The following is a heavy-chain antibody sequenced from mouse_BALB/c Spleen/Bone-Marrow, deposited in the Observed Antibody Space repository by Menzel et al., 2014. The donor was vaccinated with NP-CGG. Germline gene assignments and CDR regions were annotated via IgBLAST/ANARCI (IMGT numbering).Heavy chain of an antibody. CDR3: ARQGYYGYSDY. Sequence: EVKLVESGGGLVQPGGSLKLSCAASGFDFSRYWMSWVRRAPGKGLEWIGEINPDSSTINYTPSLKDKSIISRDNAKNTLYLQMRKVRSEDTALYYCARQGYYGYSDYWGQGTTLTVSS. V-gene: IGHV4-1*02. D-gene: IGHD1-2*01. CDR1: GFDFSRYW. J-gene: IGHJ2*01. CDR2: INPDSSTI.